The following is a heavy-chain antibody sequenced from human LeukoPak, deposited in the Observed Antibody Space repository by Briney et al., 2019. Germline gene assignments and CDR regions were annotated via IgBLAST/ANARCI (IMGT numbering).Heavy chain of an antibody. CDR2: IYPGDSDT. CDR1: GYSFTSYW. CDR3: ARQPYSSSWYGNYYYYGMDV. Sequence: GESLKISCKGSGYSFTSYWIGWVRQMPGKGLEWMGIIYPGDSDTRYSPSCQGQVTISADKSISTAYLQWSSLKASDTAMYYCARQPYSSSWYGNYYYYGMDVWGQGTTVTVSS. J-gene: IGHJ6*02. D-gene: IGHD6-13*01. V-gene: IGHV5-51*01.